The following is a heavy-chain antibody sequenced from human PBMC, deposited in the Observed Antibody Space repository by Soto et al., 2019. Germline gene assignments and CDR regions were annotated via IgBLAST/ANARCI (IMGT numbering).Heavy chain of an antibody. Sequence: ASVKVSCKASGYISDYYMHWVRQAPGQGLEWMGWINNNGGTNYAQKFQGRVTMTRDTSISTAYMELSRLRSDDTAVYFCAKKKVERDWVDPWGQGTLVTVSS. V-gene: IGHV1-2*02. CDR2: INNNGGT. CDR1: GYISDYY. D-gene: IGHD1-26*01. J-gene: IGHJ5*02. CDR3: AKKKVERDWVDP.